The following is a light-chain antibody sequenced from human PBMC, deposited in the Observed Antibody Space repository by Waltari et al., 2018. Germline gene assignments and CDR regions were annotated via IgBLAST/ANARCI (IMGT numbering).Light chain of an antibody. Sequence: DIQMTQSPSTLSASVGDRVAITCRASQSIGNWLAWYQQKLGKAPKLLINKASSLGSGVPSRFSGSVSGTEFTLTISSLQPDDFATYFCQQYNSYPMTFGQGTRLEIK. CDR3: QQYNSYPMT. CDR1: QSIGNW. CDR2: KAS. V-gene: IGKV1-5*03. J-gene: IGKJ5*01.